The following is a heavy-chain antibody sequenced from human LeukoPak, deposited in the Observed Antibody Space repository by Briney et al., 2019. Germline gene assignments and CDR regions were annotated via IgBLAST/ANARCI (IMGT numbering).Heavy chain of an antibody. CDR2: ISFSGST. CDR1: NVSISNYY. V-gene: IGHV4-59*01. D-gene: IGHD3-10*01. Sequence: SETLSLTCTVSNVSISNYYWSWIRQTPGKKLEWIGYISFSGSTNYNPSLKSRVTISLDTSKNQFSLMLNSVTAADTAVYYCARDPYHGSGTYAWFDPWGQGTLVTVSS. CDR3: ARDPYHGSGTYAWFDP. J-gene: IGHJ5*02.